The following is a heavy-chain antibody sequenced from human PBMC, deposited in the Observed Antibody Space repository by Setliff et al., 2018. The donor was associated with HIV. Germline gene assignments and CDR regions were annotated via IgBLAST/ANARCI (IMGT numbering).Heavy chain of an antibody. J-gene: IGHJ4*02. V-gene: IGHV3-7*01. CDR2: IDRDGSET. CDR1: RFTFNDYW. Sequence: PGGSLRLSCVASRFTFNDYWMSWVRQAPGKGLEWVANIDRDGSETNYVDSVKGRFTIFRDNAKSSMYLQMNSLRAEDTAVYYCARDPGNGAVDYWGQGTLVTVSS. CDR3: ARDPGNGAVDY.